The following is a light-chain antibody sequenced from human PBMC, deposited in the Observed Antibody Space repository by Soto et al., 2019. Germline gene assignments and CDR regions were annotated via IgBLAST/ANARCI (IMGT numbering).Light chain of an antibody. CDR3: QSYDNTLIGSVV. Sequence: QSVLTQPPSVSGAPGQRVTISCTGSSSNIGAGFDLQWYQQLPGTAPKLLIYGNINRPSGVPDRFSGSKSGTSASLAITGLQAEDEADYYCQSYDNTLIGSVVFGGGTQLTVL. CDR1: SSNIGAGFD. CDR2: GNI. V-gene: IGLV1-40*01. J-gene: IGLJ2*01.